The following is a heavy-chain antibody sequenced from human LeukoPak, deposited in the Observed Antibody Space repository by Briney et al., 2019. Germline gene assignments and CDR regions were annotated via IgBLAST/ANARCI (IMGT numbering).Heavy chain of an antibody. CDR3: AREVKGRGYSGYVATG. Sequence: SVKVSCKASGGTFSSYAISWVRQAPGQGLEWMGGIIPIFGTANYAQKFQGRVTITADESTSTAYMELSSLRSEDTAVYYCAREVKGRGYSGYVATGWGQGTLVTVSS. J-gene: IGHJ4*02. CDR2: IIPIFGTA. V-gene: IGHV1-69*13. CDR1: GGTFSSYA. D-gene: IGHD5-12*01.